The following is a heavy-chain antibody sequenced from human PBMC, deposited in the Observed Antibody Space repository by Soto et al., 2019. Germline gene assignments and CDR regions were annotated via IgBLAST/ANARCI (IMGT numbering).Heavy chain of an antibody. CDR2: ISGSGDNT. D-gene: IGHD1-26*01. V-gene: IGHV3-23*01. Sequence: PGGSLRLSCAASGFTFSNYIMSWVRQAPGKGLEWVSAISGSGDNTYYADSVKGRFTISRDNSKGTLFLRMDSLGVEDTAVYYCARPFRSGTYGIFDYWGQGALVTVSS. J-gene: IGHJ4*02. CDR1: GFTFSNYI. CDR3: ARPFRSGTYGIFDY.